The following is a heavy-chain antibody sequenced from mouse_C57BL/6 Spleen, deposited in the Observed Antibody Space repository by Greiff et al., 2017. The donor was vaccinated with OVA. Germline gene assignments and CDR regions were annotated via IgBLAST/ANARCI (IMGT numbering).Heavy chain of an antibody. V-gene: IGHV1-81*01. Sequence: QVQLQQSGAELARPGASVKLSCKASGYTFTSYGISWVKQRTGQGLEWIGEIYPRSGNTYYNEKFKGKATLTADKSSSTAYMELRSLTSEDSAVYFCARRWGNSYAMDYWGQGTSVTVSS. CDR3: ARRWGNSYAMDY. J-gene: IGHJ4*01. CDR1: GYTFTSYG. CDR2: IYPRSGNT. D-gene: IGHD2-1*01.